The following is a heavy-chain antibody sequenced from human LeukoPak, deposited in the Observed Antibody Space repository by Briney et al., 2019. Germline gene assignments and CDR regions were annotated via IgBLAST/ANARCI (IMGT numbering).Heavy chain of an antibody. Sequence: GGSLRLSCAASGFTFSSYWMSWVRQAPGKGLEWVANIKQDGSEKYYVDSVKGRFTISRDNAKNSLYLQMNSLRAEDTAVYYCARDRYYDFWSGYFGIDYWGQGTLVTVSS. CDR1: GFTFSSYW. V-gene: IGHV3-7*01. J-gene: IGHJ4*02. CDR3: ARDRYYDFWSGYFGIDY. CDR2: IKQDGSEK. D-gene: IGHD3-3*01.